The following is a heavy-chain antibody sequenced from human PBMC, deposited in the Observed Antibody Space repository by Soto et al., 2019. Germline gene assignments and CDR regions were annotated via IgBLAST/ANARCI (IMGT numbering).Heavy chain of an antibody. CDR1: GGPISSYY. Sequence: SETLSLTCTVSGGPISSYYWSWIRQPPGKGLEWIGYIYYSGSTNYNPSLKSRVTISVDTSKNQFSLKLSSVTAADTAIYFCARLVYDTRLNYMYLDFWGQGTLVTVSS. CDR3: ARLVYDTRLNYMYLDF. V-gene: IGHV4-59*12. J-gene: IGHJ4*02. CDR2: IYYSGST. D-gene: IGHD3-10*01.